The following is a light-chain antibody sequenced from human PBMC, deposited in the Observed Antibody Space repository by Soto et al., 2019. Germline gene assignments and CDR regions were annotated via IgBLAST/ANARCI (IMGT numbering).Light chain of an antibody. CDR2: GAS. CDR3: QQYNNLWT. Sequence: EIVMTQSPATLSVSPGERATLSCRASQSVSSNLAWYQQKPGQAPRLLIYGASTRATGIPARFSGSGSGTKFTLTISRLQSEDFAVYYCQQYNNLWTFGQGTKVEIK. CDR1: QSVSSN. V-gene: IGKV3-15*01. J-gene: IGKJ1*01.